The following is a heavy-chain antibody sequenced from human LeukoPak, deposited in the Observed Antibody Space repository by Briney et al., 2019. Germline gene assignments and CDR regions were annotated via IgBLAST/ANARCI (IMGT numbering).Heavy chain of an antibody. V-gene: IGHV7-4-1*02. CDR1: GYTLTGYY. CDR3: ARDVGGGSMVVYNWFDP. J-gene: IGHJ5*02. Sequence: GASVKVSCKASGYTLTGYYMHWVRQAPGQGLEWMGWINTNTGNPTYAQGFTGRFVFSLDTSVSTAYLQISSLKAEDTAVYYCARDVGGGSMVVYNWFDPWGQGTLVTVSS. CDR2: INTNTGNP. D-gene: IGHD2-15*01.